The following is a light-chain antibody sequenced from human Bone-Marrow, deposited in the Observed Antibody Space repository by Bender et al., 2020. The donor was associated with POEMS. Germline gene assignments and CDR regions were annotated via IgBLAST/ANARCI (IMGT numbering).Light chain of an antibody. CDR2: DVS. CDR3: SSFADSPTFV. CDR1: SNDIGRYDL. Sequence: QSALTQPASVSGSPGQSLTIPCTGSSNDIGRYDLIVWYQQHPGTTPTVVIYDVSKRPSGVSDRFSGSKSGNTASLTISGLQPEDEADYYGSSFADSPTFVFGGGTKVIVL. V-gene: IGLV2-23*02. J-gene: IGLJ3*02.